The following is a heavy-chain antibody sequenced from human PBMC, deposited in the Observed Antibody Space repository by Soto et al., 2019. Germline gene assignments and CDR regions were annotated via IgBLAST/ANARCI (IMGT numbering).Heavy chain of an antibody. CDR2: ISSSSSHK. J-gene: IGHJ4*02. CDR3: VPDVVLIAATGY. CDR1: GISISTNS. D-gene: IGHD6-6*01. V-gene: IGHV3-21*01. Sequence: PGGSRRLSCAASGISISTNSMNWVRQAPGKGLEWVSSISSSSSHKQYADSVKGRFTISRDNAKNSLYLEMNSLRAEDTAVYYCVPDVVLIAATGYWGQGTLVTVS.